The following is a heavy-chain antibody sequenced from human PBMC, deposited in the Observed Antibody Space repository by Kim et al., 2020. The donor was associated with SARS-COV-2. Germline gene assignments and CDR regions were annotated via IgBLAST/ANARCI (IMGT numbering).Heavy chain of an antibody. Sequence: ASVKVSCKASGYSFKSYGINWVRQSPGQGLEWMGWISAYNGETNYAQKLQDRLIMTTDTSTTTAYMELRSLRSDDTAVYYCARRFIFGADVTPKYNYGMDVWGQGTTVTVSS. CDR3: ARRFIFGADVTPKYNYGMDV. D-gene: IGHD3-3*02. CDR2: ISAYNGET. J-gene: IGHJ6*02. V-gene: IGHV1-18*01. CDR1: GYSFKSYG.